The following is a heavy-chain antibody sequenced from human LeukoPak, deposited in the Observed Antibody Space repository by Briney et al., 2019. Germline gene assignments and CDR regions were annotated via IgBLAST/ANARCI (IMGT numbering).Heavy chain of an antibody. D-gene: IGHD3-10*01. CDR2: INPNSGGT. CDR3: AREGSPYGRHYMDV. J-gene: IGHJ6*03. CDR1: GYTFTGYY. Sequence: ASVKVSCKASGYTFTGYYMHWARQAPGQGLEWMGWINPNSGGTNYAQKFQGRVTMTRDTSISTAYMELSRLRSDDTAVYYCAREGSPYGRHYMDVWGKGTTVTVSS. V-gene: IGHV1-2*02.